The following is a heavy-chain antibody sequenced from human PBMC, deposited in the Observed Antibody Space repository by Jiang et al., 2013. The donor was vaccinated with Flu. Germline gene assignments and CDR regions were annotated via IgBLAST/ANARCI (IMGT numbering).Heavy chain of an antibody. Sequence: DDSNTKYSPSFQGQVTISADTSISAAYLQWRSLKASDTAIYYCTRHGHEYSSSSPFDYWGQGTLVTVSS. J-gene: IGHJ4*02. V-gene: IGHV5-51*01. CDR2: DDSNT. CDR3: TRHGHEYSSSSPFDY. D-gene: IGHD6-6*01.